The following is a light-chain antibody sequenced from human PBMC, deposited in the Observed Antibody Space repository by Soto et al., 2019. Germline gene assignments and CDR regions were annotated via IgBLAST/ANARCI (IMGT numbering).Light chain of an antibody. V-gene: IGKV1-5*03. CDR2: KAS. J-gene: IGKJ1*01. CDR3: QHYNSYSEA. Sequence: DIKMTESPSTLFGYIGDRVTITCRASQTISSWLAWYQQKPGKAPKLLIYKASTLKSGVPSRFSGSGSGTEFTLTISSLQPDDFATYYCQHYNSYSEAFGQGTKVDI. CDR1: QTISSW.